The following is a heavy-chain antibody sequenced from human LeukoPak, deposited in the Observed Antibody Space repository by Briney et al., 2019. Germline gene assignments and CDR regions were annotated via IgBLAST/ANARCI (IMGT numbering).Heavy chain of an antibody. CDR2: INHSGST. CDR3: ARVGSVYSDFDY. D-gene: IGHD3-22*01. J-gene: IGHJ4*02. V-gene: IGHV4-34*01. CDR1: GGSFSGYY. Sequence: SETLSLTCAVYGGSFSGYYWSWIRQPPGKGLEWIGEINHSGSTNYNPSLKSRVTISVDTSKNQFSLKLSSVTAADTAVHYCARVGSVYSDFDYWGQGTLVTVSS.